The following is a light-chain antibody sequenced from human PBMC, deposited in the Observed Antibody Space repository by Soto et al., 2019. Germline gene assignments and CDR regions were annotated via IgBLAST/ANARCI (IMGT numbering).Light chain of an antibody. J-gene: IGKJ1*01. CDR2: DAS. Sequence: EIVLTQSPGTLSLSLGDRATLSCRASQSVSSHLAWYQQKPGQAPRLLIYDASNRATGIPARFSGSGSGTDFTLTISSLEPEDFAVYHCVQRTTWPWTCGRGSKVEIK. CDR3: VQRTTWPWT. V-gene: IGKV3-11*01. CDR1: QSVSSH.